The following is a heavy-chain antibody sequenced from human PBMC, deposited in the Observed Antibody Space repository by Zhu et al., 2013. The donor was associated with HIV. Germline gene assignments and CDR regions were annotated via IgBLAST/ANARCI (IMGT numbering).Heavy chain of an antibody. D-gene: IGHD3-16*01. CDR3: ASDLWGKAFDI. J-gene: IGHJ3*02. V-gene: IGHV1-2*02. Sequence: QVXVCSLGLSGKPGASVTVSCKASGYTFSGHYLHWVRQAPGQGLEWMGWINPNSGNTNFAQKFQGRLLMTRDTSITTAYMQLSRLQSDDTAVYFCASDLWGKAFDIWGHGTMVTVSS. CDR2: INPNSGNT. CDR1: GYTFSGHY.